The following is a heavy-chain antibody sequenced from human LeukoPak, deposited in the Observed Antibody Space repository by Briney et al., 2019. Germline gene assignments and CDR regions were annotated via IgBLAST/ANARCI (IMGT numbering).Heavy chain of an antibody. CDR1: SGSISGYS. J-gene: IGHJ4*02. Sequence: PSETLSLTCTVSSGSISGYSWSWIRQPPGKGLEWIGYIHYSGSTNYNPSLKSRVTISVDTSKNQFSLKLRSVTAADTAVYYCARYYCSSTTCYYFDYWGQGTLVTVSS. CDR2: IHYSGST. V-gene: IGHV4-59*01. CDR3: ARYYCSSTTCYYFDY. D-gene: IGHD2-2*01.